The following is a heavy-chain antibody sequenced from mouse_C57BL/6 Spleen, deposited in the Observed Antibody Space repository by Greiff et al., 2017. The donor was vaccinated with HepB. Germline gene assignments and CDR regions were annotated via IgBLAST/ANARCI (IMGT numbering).Heavy chain of an antibody. CDR2: IWSGGST. Sequence: VQLQESGPGLVQPSQSLSITCTVSGFSLTSYGVHWVRQSPGKGLEWLGVIWSGGSTDYNAAFISRRSISKDNSKSQVFFKMNSMQADDTAIYYCARGGKGFAYWGQGTLVTVSA. CDR3: ARGGKGFAY. J-gene: IGHJ3*01. D-gene: IGHD2-1*01. CDR1: GFSLTSYG. V-gene: IGHV2-2*01.